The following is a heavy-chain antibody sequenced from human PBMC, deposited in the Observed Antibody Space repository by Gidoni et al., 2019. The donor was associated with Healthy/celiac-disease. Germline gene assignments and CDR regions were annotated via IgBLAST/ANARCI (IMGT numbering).Heavy chain of an antibody. Sequence: QLQLQESGPGLVKPSETLSLTCTVPGGSISSSSYYWGWIRQPPGKGLEWIGIIYYSGSTYYNPSLKSRVTISVDTSKNQFSLKLSSVTAADTAVYYCARLSVDSSSSSGPWGQGTLVTVSS. J-gene: IGHJ5*02. CDR1: GGSISSSSYY. CDR2: IYYSGST. V-gene: IGHV4-39*01. CDR3: ARLSVDSSSSSGP. D-gene: IGHD6-13*01.